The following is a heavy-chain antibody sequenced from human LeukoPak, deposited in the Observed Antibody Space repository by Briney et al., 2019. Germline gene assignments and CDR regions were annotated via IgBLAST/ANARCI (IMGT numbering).Heavy chain of an antibody. CDR2: IYYSGST. CDR3: ARRDITARLNWFDP. Sequence: SETLSLTCTVSGGSISSSRYYWGWIRQPPGKGLEWIGNIYYSGSTHYNPSLKSRVTMSLDTSKNQFSLKLSSVTAADTAVYYCARRDITARLNWFDPWGQGTLVTVSS. CDR1: GGSISSSRYY. D-gene: IGHD6-6*01. V-gene: IGHV4-39*01. J-gene: IGHJ5*02.